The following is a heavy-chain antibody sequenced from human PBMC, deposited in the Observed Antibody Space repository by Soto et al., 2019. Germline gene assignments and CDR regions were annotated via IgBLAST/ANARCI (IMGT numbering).Heavy chain of an antibody. Sequence: VGSLRLSCAASGITFSNYWMHWVRQAPGKGLEWVSRINKDGGSTYYADSVKGRFTISRDNSKNTLYLQMNSLRAEDTAVYYCAGRDVYGRVSWGQGTLVTVSS. J-gene: IGHJ4*02. CDR1: GITFSNYW. CDR2: INKDGGST. CDR3: AGRDVYGRVS. V-gene: IGHV3-74*01. D-gene: IGHD4-17*01.